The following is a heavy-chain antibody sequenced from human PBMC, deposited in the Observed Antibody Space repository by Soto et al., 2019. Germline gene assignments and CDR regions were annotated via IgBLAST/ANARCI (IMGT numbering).Heavy chain of an antibody. D-gene: IGHD3-10*01. CDR3: ARALWYYYGSGSYSPFDY. Sequence: PAGSMGLSCAASRFTFSSYGMHWVRQEQGKGLEWVAVIWYDGSNKYYAESVKGRFTISRDNSKHTLYLQMNSLRAEATAVYYCARALWYYYGSGSYSPFDYWGQGTLVTVSS. CDR2: IWYDGSNK. V-gene: IGHV3-33*01. CDR1: RFTFSSYG. J-gene: IGHJ4*02.